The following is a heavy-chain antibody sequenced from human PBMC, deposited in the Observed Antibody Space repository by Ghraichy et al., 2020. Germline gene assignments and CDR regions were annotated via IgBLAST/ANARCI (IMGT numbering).Heavy chain of an antibody. D-gene: IGHD6-13*01. Sequence: SQTLSLTCAISGDSVSSNSAAWNWIRQSPSRGLEWLGRTYYRSKWYNDYAVSVKSRITINPDTSKNQFSLQLNSVTPEDTAVYYCARACEMDGSSWYDAEYYYYYYGMDVWGQGTTVTVSS. V-gene: IGHV6-1*01. CDR2: TYYRSKWYN. CDR3: ARACEMDGSSWYDAEYYYYYYGMDV. CDR1: GDSVSSNSAA. J-gene: IGHJ6*02.